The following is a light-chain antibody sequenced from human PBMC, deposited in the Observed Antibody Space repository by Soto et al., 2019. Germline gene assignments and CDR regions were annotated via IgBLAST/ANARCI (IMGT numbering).Light chain of an antibody. V-gene: IGKV3-15*01. J-gene: IGKJ2*01. CDR3: QQYNNWPPRYT. Sequence: EIVMTQSPATLSVSPGERATLSCRASQSVSSNLAWYQQKPGQAPRLLIYGASTRATGIPARFSGSGSGTEFTLAISSLQSEDSALYFCQQYNNWPPRYTFGQGTKLEI. CDR1: QSVSSN. CDR2: GAS.